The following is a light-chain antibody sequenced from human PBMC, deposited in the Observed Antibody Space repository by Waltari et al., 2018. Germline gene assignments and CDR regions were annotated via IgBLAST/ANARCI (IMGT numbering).Light chain of an antibody. V-gene: IGLV2-14*01. CDR3: DSYASENILL. CDR1: RSDIGGYAY. Sequence: QSALSQPASVSGSPGQSLPISCSGSRSDIGGYAYFSWYQQHPGKAPKLLIYDVNKRPSGVSNRFSGSKLGFTASLTISGLQAEDEADYYCDSYASENILLFGGGTKVTVL. CDR2: DVN. J-gene: IGLJ2*01.